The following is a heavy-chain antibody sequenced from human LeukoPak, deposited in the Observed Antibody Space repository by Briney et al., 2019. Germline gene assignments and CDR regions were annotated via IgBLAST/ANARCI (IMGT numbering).Heavy chain of an antibody. D-gene: IGHD4-11*01. CDR3: ARWTVSPYYYGMDV. Sequence: GESLKISCKGLGYSFSSYWNARVRQMPGKGLEWMGIIYPGDSDTRYSPSFQGQVTISADKSISTAYLQWSSLKASDTAMYYCARWTVSPYYYGMDVWGQGTTVTVSS. J-gene: IGHJ6*02. CDR1: GYSFSSYW. V-gene: IGHV5-51*01. CDR2: IYPGDSDT.